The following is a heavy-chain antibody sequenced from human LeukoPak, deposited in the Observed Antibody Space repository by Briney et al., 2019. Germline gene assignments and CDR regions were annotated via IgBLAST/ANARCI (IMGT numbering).Heavy chain of an antibody. J-gene: IGHJ3*02. Sequence: ASVKVSCKASEYTFTGYYMHWVRQAPGQGLEWMGWINPNSGGTNYAQKFQGRVTMTRDTSISTAYMELSRLRSDDTAVYYCARDVTIFGARDAFDIWGQGTMVTVSS. CDR1: EYTFTGYY. V-gene: IGHV1-2*02. CDR2: INPNSGGT. D-gene: IGHD3-3*01. CDR3: ARDVTIFGARDAFDI.